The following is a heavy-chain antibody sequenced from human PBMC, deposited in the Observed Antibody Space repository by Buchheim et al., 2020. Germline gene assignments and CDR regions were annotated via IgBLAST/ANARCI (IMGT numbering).Heavy chain of an antibody. CDR2: IWYDGSNK. Sequence: QVQLVESGGGVVQPGRSLRLSCATSGFTFSGYGMHWVRQAPGKGLEWVAVIWYDGSNKYYADSVKGRFTISRDNSKNTLYLQMNSPRAEDTAVYYCARDGSWDTAMGDFGDYWGQGTL. V-gene: IGHV3-33*01. D-gene: IGHD5-18*01. J-gene: IGHJ4*02. CDR1: GFTFSGYG. CDR3: ARDGSWDTAMGDFGDY.